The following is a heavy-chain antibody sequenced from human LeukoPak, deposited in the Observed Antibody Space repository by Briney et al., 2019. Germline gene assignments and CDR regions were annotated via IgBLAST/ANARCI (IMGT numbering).Heavy chain of an antibody. CDR2: IYYSGGT. CDR1: GGSISSSSYY. D-gene: IGHD4-17*01. Sequence: SETLSLTCTVSGGSISSSSYYWGWIRQPPGKGLEWIGSIYYSGGTYYNPSLRSRVTISVDTSKNQFSLKLSSVTAADTAVYYCARGHTAVTRHFDFWGQGTLVTVSS. CDR3: ARGHTAVTRHFDF. V-gene: IGHV4-39*07. J-gene: IGHJ4*02.